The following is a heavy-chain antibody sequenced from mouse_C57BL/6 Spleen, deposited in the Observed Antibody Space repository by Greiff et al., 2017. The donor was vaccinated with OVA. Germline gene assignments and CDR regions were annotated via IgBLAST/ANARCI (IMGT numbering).Heavy chain of an antibody. CDR1: GFTFSDYG. J-gene: IGHJ2*01. Sequence: EVKLVESGGGLVQPGGSLKLSCAASGFTFSDYGMAWVRQAPRKGPEWVAFISNLAYSIYYADTVTGRFTISRENAKNTLYLEMSSLRSEDTAMYYCARGGGSSPYYFDYWGQGTTLTVSS. D-gene: IGHD1-1*01. CDR3: ARGGGSSPYYFDY. V-gene: IGHV5-15*04. CDR2: ISNLAYSI.